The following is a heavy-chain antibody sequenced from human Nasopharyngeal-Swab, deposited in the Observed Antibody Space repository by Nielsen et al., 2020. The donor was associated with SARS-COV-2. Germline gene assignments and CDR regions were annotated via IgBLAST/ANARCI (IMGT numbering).Heavy chain of an antibody. V-gene: IGHV4-31*02. CDR3: ARERGRGGIWNYYYYYVDA. CDR2: IYYSRST. D-gene: IGHD3-10*01. Sequence: WIRQPPGKGLEWIGYIYYSRSTYYNPSLKSRVTISVDTSKNQFSLKLSSVTAADTAVYYCARERGRGGIWNYYYYYVDAWGKGTTVTVSS. J-gene: IGHJ6*03.